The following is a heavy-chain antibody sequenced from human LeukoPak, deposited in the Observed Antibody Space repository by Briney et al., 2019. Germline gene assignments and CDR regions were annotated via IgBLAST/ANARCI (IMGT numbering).Heavy chain of an antibody. V-gene: IGHV3-21*01. CDR2: IGSRSNYI. Sequence: GGSLRLSCAASGFTFSSYTMNWVRQAPGKGLEWVSSIGSRSNYIYYADSVKGRFTISRNNANNSLYLQMNSLRAEDTAVYYCARVLTYYYDSTGYISYDYWGQGTLVSVSS. CDR1: GFTFSSYT. J-gene: IGHJ4*02. D-gene: IGHD3-22*01. CDR3: ARVLTYYYDSTGYISYDY.